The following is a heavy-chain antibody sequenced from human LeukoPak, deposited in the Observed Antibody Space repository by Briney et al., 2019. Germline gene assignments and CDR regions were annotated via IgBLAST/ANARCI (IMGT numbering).Heavy chain of an antibody. Sequence: GGSLRLSCAASGFTFSNYGMSWVRQAPGKGLEFVSALSASGDNTYYADSVKGRFTISRDNSKNTLYLQMNSLRAEDTAIYYCAVVAATGYWGQGTLVTVSS. CDR1: GFTFSNYG. J-gene: IGHJ4*02. CDR3: AVVAATGY. CDR2: LSASGDNT. D-gene: IGHD2-15*01. V-gene: IGHV3-23*01.